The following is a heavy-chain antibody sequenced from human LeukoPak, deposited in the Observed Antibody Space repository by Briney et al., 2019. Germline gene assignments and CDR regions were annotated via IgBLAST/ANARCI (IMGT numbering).Heavy chain of an antibody. J-gene: IGHJ4*02. CDR2: ISSTSRSI. Sequence: GGSLRLSCAASGFTFSTYSMHWVRQAPGKGLEWVSFISSTSRSIYNADSVKGRFTISRDNAKNSLYLQMNSLRAEDMALYYCAKEHIAAAALDYWGQGTLVTVSS. CDR1: GFTFSTYS. CDR3: AKEHIAAAALDY. V-gene: IGHV3-48*04. D-gene: IGHD6-13*01.